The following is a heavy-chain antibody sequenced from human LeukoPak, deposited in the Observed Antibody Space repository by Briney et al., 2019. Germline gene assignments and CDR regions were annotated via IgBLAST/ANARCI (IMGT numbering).Heavy chain of an antibody. Sequence: ASVMVSCKASGYTFTGYYMHWVRQAPGQGLEWMGIINPSGGSTSYAQKSQGRVTMTRDTSTSTVYMELSSLRSEDTAVYYCARESYGEEDNWGQGTLVTVSS. CDR2: INPSGGST. CDR3: ARESYGEEDN. D-gene: IGHD4-17*01. V-gene: IGHV1-46*01. J-gene: IGHJ4*02. CDR1: GYTFTGYY.